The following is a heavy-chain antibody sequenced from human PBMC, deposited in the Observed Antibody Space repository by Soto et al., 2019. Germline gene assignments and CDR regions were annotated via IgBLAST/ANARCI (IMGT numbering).Heavy chain of an antibody. CDR2: IIPILGIA. D-gene: IGHD6-13*01. J-gene: IGHJ6*02. CDR3: ARTGYSSSWYRVDYYYGMDV. Sequence: QVQLVHSGAEVKKPGSSVKVSCKASGGTFSSYTISWVRQAPGQGLEWMGRIIPILGIANYAQKFQGRVTITADKSTSTAYMELSSLRSEDTAVYYCARTGYSSSWYRVDYYYGMDVWGQGTTVTVSS. CDR1: GGTFSSYT. V-gene: IGHV1-69*02.